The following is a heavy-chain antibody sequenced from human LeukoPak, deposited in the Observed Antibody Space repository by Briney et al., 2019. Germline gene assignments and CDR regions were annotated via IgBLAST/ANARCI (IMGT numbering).Heavy chain of an antibody. V-gene: IGHV1-3*01. Sequence: ASVKVSCKASGYTFTSYAMHWVRQAPGQRLEWMGWINAGNGNTKYSQKFQGRVTITRGTSASTAYMELSSLRSEDTAVYYCARLQWLKYYFDYWGQGTLVTVSS. CDR1: GYTFTSYA. D-gene: IGHD6-19*01. CDR2: INAGNGNT. J-gene: IGHJ4*02. CDR3: ARLQWLKYYFDY.